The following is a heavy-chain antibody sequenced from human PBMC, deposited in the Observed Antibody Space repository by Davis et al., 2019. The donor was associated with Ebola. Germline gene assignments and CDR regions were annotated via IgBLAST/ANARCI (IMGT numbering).Heavy chain of an antibody. CDR3: ARSDYYDSSGYHHPDYYGMDV. V-gene: IGHV3-30-3*01. CDR1: GFTFSSYA. D-gene: IGHD3-22*01. Sequence: GESLKISCAASGFTFSSYAMHWVRQAPGKGLEWVAVISYDGSNKYYADSVKGRFTISRDNSKNTLDLQMNSLRAEDTAVYYCARSDYYDSSGYHHPDYYGMDVWGQGTTVTVSS. CDR2: ISYDGSNK. J-gene: IGHJ6*02.